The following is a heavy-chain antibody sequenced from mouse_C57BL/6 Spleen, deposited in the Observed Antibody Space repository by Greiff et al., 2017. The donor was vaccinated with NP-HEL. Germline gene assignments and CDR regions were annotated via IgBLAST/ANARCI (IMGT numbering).Heavy chain of an antibody. CDR1: GYTFTSYW. CDR3: AREDYERARDWYFDV. D-gene: IGHD2-4*01. J-gene: IGHJ1*03. Sequence: QVQLQQPGAELVMPGASVKLSCKASGYTFTSYWMHWVKQRPGQGLEWIGEIDPSDSYTNYNQKFKGKSTLTVDKSSSTAYMQLSSLTSEDSAVYYCAREDYERARDWYFDVWATGTTVTVSS. V-gene: IGHV1-69*01. CDR2: IDPSDSYT.